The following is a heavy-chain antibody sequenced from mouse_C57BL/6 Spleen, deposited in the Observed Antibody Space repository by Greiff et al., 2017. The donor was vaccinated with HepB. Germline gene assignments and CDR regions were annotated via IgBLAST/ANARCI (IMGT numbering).Heavy chain of an antibody. J-gene: IGHJ4*01. CDR2: IDPSDSYT. CDR1: GYTFTSYW. D-gene: IGHD1-1*01. CDR3: ARKLQEGSHYYGSSYNYAMDY. Sequence: QVQLQQPGAELVKPGASVKLSCKASGYTFTSYWMQWVKQRPGQGLEWIGEIDPSDSYTNYNQKFKGKATLTVDKSSSTAYMQLSSMTSEDSAVYYCARKLQEGSHYYGSSYNYAMDYWGQGTSVTVSS. V-gene: IGHV1-50*01.